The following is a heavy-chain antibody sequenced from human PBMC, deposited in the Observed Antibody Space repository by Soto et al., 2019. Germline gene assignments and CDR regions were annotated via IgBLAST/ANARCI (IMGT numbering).Heavy chain of an antibody. CDR2: MSSDGTNE. D-gene: IGHD6-19*01. CDR3: ARYGYISGWYCYFDF. V-gene: IGHV3-30-3*01. CDR1: RFTFTTYA. J-gene: IGHJ4*02. Sequence: QPGGSLRLSCAASRFTFTTYAMNWVRQAPGKGLEWVALMSSDGTNEHYADSVRGRLTVSRDNSRNTLFLQMNNLRTDDTAVYYCARYGYISGWYCYFDFWGLGTLVTVSS.